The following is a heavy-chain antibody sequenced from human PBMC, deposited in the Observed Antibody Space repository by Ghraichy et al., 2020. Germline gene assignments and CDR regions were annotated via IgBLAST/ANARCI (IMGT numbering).Heavy chain of an antibody. CDR3: ASSYSSSWYDYYYYYGMDV. D-gene: IGHD6-13*01. CDR1: GGSISSSSYY. J-gene: IGHJ6*02. Sequence: SETLSLTCTVSGGSISSSSYYWGWIRQPPGKGLEWIGSIYYSGSTYYNPSLKSRVTISVDTSKNQFSLKLSSVTAADTVVYYCASSYSSSWYDYYYYYGMDVWGQGTTVTVSS. CDR2: IYYSGST. V-gene: IGHV4-39*07.